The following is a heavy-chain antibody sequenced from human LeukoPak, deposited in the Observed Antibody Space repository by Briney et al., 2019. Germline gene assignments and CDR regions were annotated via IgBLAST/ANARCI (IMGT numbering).Heavy chain of an antibody. J-gene: IGHJ4*02. CDR1: GFTFSSYA. CDR3: ARSRGSGSSVVNYFDY. D-gene: IGHD3-10*01. CDR2: ISYDGSNK. V-gene: IGHV3-30-3*01. Sequence: PGGSLRLSCAASGFTFSSYAMHWVRQAPGKGLEWVAVISYDGSNKYYADSVKGRFTISRDNSKNTLYLQMNSLRAEDTAVYYCARSRGSGSSVVNYFDYWGQGTLVTVSS.